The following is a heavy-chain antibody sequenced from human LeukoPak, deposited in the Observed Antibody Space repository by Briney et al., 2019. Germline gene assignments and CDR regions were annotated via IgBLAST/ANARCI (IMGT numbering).Heavy chain of an antibody. CDR2: INHGGST. CDR1: SDSISSGSYY. J-gene: IGHJ4*02. CDR3: AREGVYYDILAAYYRPYYFDF. V-gene: IGHV4-39*07. D-gene: IGHD3-9*01. Sequence: SETLSLTCTVSSDSISSGSYYWDWIRQPPGKGLEWIGEINHGGSTNYNPSLKSRLTISVDTSKNQFSLKLSSVTAADTAVYYCAREGVYYDILAAYYRPYYFDFWGQGTLVTVYS.